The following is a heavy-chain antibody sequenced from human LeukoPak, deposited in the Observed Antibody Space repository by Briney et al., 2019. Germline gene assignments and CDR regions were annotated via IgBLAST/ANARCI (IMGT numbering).Heavy chain of an antibody. J-gene: IGHJ4*02. V-gene: IGHV1-69*05. CDR1: GGTFSSYA. D-gene: IGHD3-22*01. CDR3: AGGLEYYDSSGYLTTPFDY. Sequence: SVKVSCKXSGGTFSSYAISWVRQTPGQGLEWMGRIIPIFGTANYAQKFQGRVTITTDESTSTAYMELSSLRSEDTAVYYCAGGLEYYDSSGYLTTPFDYWGQGTLVTVSS. CDR2: IIPIFGTA.